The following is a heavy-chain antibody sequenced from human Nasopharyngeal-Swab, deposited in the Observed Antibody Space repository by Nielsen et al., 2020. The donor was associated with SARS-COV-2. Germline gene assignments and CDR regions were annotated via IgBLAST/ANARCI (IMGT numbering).Heavy chain of an antibody. J-gene: IGHJ4*02. CDR3: ARSSSGWPDY. V-gene: IGHV4-34*01. CDR2: INHSGST. CDR1: GGSFSGYY. Sequence: SETLSLTCAVYGGSFSGYYWSWIRQPPGKGLEWIGEINHSGSTNYNPSLKSRVTISADTSKNQFSLKLSSVTAADTAVYYCARSSSGWPDYWGQGTLVTVSS. D-gene: IGHD6-19*01.